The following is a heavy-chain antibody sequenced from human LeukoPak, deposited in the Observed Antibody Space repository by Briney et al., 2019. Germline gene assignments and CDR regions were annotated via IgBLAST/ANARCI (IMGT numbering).Heavy chain of an antibody. CDR1: GYSFTAFY. CDR3: GRRASSIWDAAYYYYYYGMDF. Sequence: ASVKVSCKPSGYSFTAFYIHWVRQAPGQGLEWMGWTNPNSGGTNYAQKFQGRVTMTRDTSISTAYMELSRLRSDDTAVYYCGRRASSIWDAAYYYYYYGMDFWGQGTTVTVSS. CDR2: TNPNSGGT. D-gene: IGHD6-13*01. V-gene: IGHV1-2*02. J-gene: IGHJ6*02.